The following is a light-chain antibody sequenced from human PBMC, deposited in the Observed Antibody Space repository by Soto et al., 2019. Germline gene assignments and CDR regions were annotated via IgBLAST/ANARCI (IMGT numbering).Light chain of an antibody. V-gene: IGKV3-20*01. J-gene: IGKJ3*01. CDR1: QSVAYTY. Sequence: EIVLTQSPATLSLSPGERATLSCRASQSVAYTYLAWFQQKPVQAPRLLIYGASNRATGIPDRFSGSGSGTDFTITISRLEPEDFAVYYCQQYGTSPFTFGPGTNVDIK. CDR3: QQYGTSPFT. CDR2: GAS.